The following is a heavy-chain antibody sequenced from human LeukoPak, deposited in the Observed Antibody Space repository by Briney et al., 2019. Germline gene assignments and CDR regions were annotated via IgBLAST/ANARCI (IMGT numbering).Heavy chain of an antibody. CDR2: IIPILGIA. CDR3: ARAIVPMNAFDI. CDR1: GGTFSSYA. D-gene: IGHD6-6*01. Sequence: SVKVSCKASGGTFSSYAISWVRQAPGQGLEWMGRIIPILGIANYAQKFQGRATITADKSTSTAYMELSSLRSEDTAVYYCARAIVPMNAFDIWGQGTMVTVSS. J-gene: IGHJ3*02. V-gene: IGHV1-69*04.